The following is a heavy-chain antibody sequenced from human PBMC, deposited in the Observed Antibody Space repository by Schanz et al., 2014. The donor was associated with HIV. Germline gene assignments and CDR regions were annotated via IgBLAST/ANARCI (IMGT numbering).Heavy chain of an antibody. CDR2: ISGSAGNT. Sequence: EVQLLESGGGLVQPGGSLRLSCAASGFTFSNYAMSWVRQAPGKGLEWVSVISGSAGNTYYADSVTGRFTISRDNSMNTLYLQMNSLSPEDTAVYYCARDNRGDYYLDSWGQGTLVTVSS. CDR3: ARDNRGDYYLDS. V-gene: IGHV3-23*01. CDR1: GFTFSNYA. J-gene: IGHJ1*01. D-gene: IGHD4-17*01.